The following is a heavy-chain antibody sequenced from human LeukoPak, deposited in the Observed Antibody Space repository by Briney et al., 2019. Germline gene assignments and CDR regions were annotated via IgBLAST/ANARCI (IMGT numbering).Heavy chain of an antibody. CDR1: GGSFSGYY. J-gene: IGHJ4*02. CDR3: ARVGREGYSSSWHADY. Sequence: SETLSLTCAVYGGSFSGYYWSWIRQPPGKGLEWIGEINHSGSTNYNPSLKSRVTISVDTSKNQFSLKLSSVTAADTAVYYCARVGREGYSSSWHADYWGQGTLVTVSS. D-gene: IGHD6-13*01. CDR2: INHSGST. V-gene: IGHV4-34*01.